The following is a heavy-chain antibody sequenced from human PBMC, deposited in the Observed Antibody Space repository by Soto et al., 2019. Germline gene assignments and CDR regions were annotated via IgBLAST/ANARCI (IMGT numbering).Heavy chain of an antibody. CDR3: ARGGTGYMDV. Sequence: QVQLQESGPGLVKPSGTLSLTCAVSSGSISSDNWWSWVRQPPGKGLEWIGEFYHSGSTNYNPSLKSRITRSVDKAKNQFSLKLSSVTAADTAVYYCARGGTGYMDVWGKGTTVIVSS. CDR2: FYHSGST. J-gene: IGHJ6*03. CDR1: SGSISSDNW. D-gene: IGHD3-16*01. V-gene: IGHV4-4*02.